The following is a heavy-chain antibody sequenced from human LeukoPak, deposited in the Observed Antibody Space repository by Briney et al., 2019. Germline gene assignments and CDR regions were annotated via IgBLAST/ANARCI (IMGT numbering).Heavy chain of an antibody. Sequence: ASVKVSCKASGGTXSSYAISWVRQAPGQGLEWMGRIIPILGIANYAQKFQGRVTITADKSTSTAYMELSSLRSEDTAVYYCARERYYDSSGYFFDYWDQGTLVTVSS. CDR2: IIPILGIA. V-gene: IGHV1-69*04. D-gene: IGHD3-22*01. CDR1: GGTXSSYA. J-gene: IGHJ4*02. CDR3: ARERYYDSSGYFFDY.